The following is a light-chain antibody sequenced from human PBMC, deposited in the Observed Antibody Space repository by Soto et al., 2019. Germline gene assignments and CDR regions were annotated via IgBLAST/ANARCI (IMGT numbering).Light chain of an antibody. CDR1: SSDVGANNAY. CDR3: SAYAGNDNFV. V-gene: IGLV2-8*01. CDR2: EVS. Sequence: QSALTQPPSASGSPGQSVAISCTGTSSDVGANNAYVSWYQQHPGKAPKLMIYEVSKRPSGVPARFSGSKSGNTGSLTVSGLQAEDEAAYYSSAYAGNDNFVFGTGTKVIGL. J-gene: IGLJ1*01.